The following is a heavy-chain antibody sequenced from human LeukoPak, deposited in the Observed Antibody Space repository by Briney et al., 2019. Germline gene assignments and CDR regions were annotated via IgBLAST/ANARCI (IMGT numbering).Heavy chain of an antibody. D-gene: IGHD3-10*02. CDR3: AELGITMIGGV. Sequence: GGSLRLSCAASGFTFSDYYMNWIRQPPGKGLEWVSYISRSGTIIYYADSVKGRFTISRDNAKNSLYLQMNSLRAEDTAVYYCAELGITMIGGVWGKGTTVTISS. CDR1: GFTFSDYY. V-gene: IGHV3-11*04. J-gene: IGHJ6*04. CDR2: ISRSGTII.